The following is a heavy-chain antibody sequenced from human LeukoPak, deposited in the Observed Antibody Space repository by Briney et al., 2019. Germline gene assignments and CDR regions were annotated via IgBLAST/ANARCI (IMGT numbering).Heavy chain of an antibody. V-gene: IGHV3-21*01. CDR3: ARDVYSSSWYFDY. CDR2: ISSSSSYI. J-gene: IGHJ4*02. CDR1: GFTFSSYS. Sequence: GGSLRLSCAASGFTFSSYSMNWVRQAPGKGLEWVSSISSSSSYIYYAGSVKGRFTISRDNAKNSLYLQMNSLRAEDTAVYYCARDVYSSSWYFDYWGQGTLVTVSS. D-gene: IGHD6-13*01.